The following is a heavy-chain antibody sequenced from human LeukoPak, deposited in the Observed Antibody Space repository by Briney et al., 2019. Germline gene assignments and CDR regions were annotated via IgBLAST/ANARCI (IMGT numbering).Heavy chain of an antibody. CDR2: ISRSGPT. V-gene: IGHV3-23*01. CDR3: AKGESFAFAM. CDR1: GFTFSGYD. Sequence: GGSLRLSCAASGFTFSGYDMQWVRQAPGKGLEWVSGISRSGPTYYRDSVKGRFTISRDNYKDTLYLQMDSLRAEDTATYYCAKGESFAFAMWGQGTMVAVSS. J-gene: IGHJ3*02.